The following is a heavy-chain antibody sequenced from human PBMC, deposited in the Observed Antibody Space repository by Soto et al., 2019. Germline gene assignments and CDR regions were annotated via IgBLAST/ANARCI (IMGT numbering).Heavy chain of an antibody. V-gene: IGHV5-51*01. CDR1: GYTLAFGTYW. D-gene: IGHD6-25*01. CDR2: IYPGDSDT. J-gene: IGHJ6*03. CDR3: ARHDPTNFPAAGYYYMDV. Sequence: PGESLKISCKGSGYTLAFGTYWIGWVRQMPGKGLEWMGIIYPGDSDTRYSPSFQGQVTISADKSISTAYLQWSSLKASDTAMYYCARHDPTNFPAAGYYYMDVWGKGTTVTVSS.